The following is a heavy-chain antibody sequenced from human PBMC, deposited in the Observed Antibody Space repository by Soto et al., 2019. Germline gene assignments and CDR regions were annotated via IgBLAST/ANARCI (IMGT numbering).Heavy chain of an antibody. V-gene: IGHV3-9*02. J-gene: IGHJ6*02. CDR2: IHWNNGAT. CDR3: TEDILPGGADV. Sequence: PGGSLRLSCVASAFSSHHHAIHWVRQGPGEGLEWVSGIHWNNGATGYADSVKGRFTIFKDNVKNSVYLQMNSLRTDDTAFYYCTEDILPGGADVWGQGTTVTVSS. CDR1: AFSSHHHA. D-gene: IGHD3-16*01.